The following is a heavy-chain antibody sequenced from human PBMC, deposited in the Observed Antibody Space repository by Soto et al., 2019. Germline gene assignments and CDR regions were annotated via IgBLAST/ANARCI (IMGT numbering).Heavy chain of an antibody. V-gene: IGHV3-30-3*01. J-gene: IGHJ6*02. D-gene: IGHD3-22*01. CDR3: ARDRLAQYYYDSSGYRYYGMDV. CDR2: ISYDGSNK. CDR1: GFTFSSYA. Sequence: GGSLRLSCAASGFTFSSYAMHWVRQAPGKGLEWVAVISYDGSNKYYADSVKGRFTISRDNSKNTLYLQMNSLRAEDTAVYYCARDRLAQYYYDSSGYRYYGMDVWGQGTTVTVYS.